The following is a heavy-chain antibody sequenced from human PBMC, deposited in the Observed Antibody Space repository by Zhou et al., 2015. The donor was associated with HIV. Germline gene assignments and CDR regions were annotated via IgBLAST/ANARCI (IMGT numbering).Heavy chain of an antibody. V-gene: IGHV1-69*06. CDR3: ARDEYSSYNWFDP. J-gene: IGHJ5*02. CDR2: IIPIFGTA. CDR1: GGTFSTHG. Sequence: QVQLVQSGAEVKKPGSSVEVSCKASGGTFSTHGITWVRQVPGQGLEWMGGIIPIFGTANYAQKFQGRVTFTADKFTSTAYMELSSLRSEDTAVYYCARDEYSSYNWFDPWGRRNPSSPSPQ. D-gene: IGHD6-6*01.